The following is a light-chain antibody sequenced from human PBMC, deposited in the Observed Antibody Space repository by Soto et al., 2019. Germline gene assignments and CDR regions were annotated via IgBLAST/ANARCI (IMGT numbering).Light chain of an antibody. CDR1: QSVNSNY. CDR3: QHYDGSPRT. Sequence: ETVLTQSPGTVSLSPGERATLSCRTSQSVNSNYLAWYQQKPGQAPRLLIYGVFNRATGIPDRFSGSWSGTDFTLTISGLEPEDSAVYYCQHYDGSPRTFGQWTKLEIK. CDR2: GVF. V-gene: IGKV3-20*01. J-gene: IGKJ2*01.